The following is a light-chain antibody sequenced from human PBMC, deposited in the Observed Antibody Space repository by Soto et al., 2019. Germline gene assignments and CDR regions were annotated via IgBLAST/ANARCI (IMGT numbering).Light chain of an antibody. Sequence: SPATLSLSPGERATLSCGASQSVSSSYLAWYQQKPGLAPRLLIYDASSRATGIPDRFSGSWSGTDFTLTISRLEPEDFAVYYCQQYGSSPTFGQGTRLEIK. CDR1: QSVSSSY. V-gene: IGKV3D-20*01. J-gene: IGKJ5*01. CDR3: QQYGSSPT. CDR2: DAS.